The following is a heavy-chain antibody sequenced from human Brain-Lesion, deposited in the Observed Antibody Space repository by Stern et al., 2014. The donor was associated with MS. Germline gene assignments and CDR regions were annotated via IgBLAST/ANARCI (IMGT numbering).Heavy chain of an antibody. CDR3: AGGESSRYYYYFDY. J-gene: IGHJ4*02. V-gene: IGHV4-30-4*01. Sequence: VQLVESGPGLVKPSQTLSLTCNVSGDSISSGDNYWSWIRQSPGKGLEWIGYIYYIGSTFYNPSLKSRVTISVDTSQNQFSLRLSSVTAADTAVYYCAGGESSRYYYYFDYWGQGTLVTVSS. D-gene: IGHD3-22*01. CDR1: GDSISSGDNY. CDR2: IYYIGST.